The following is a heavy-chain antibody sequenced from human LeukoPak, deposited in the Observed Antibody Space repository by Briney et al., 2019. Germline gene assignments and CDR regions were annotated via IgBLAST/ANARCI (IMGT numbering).Heavy chain of an antibody. CDR1: SGSVNSYY. D-gene: IGHD5-18*01. CDR3: ARHPRYSYGDAFDI. J-gene: IGHJ3*02. V-gene: IGHV4-39*01. CDR2: IYYSGST. Sequence: SETLSLTCTVSSGSVNSYYWGWIRQPPGKGLEWIGSIYYSGSTYYNPSLKSRVTISVDTSKNQFSLKLSSVTAADTAVYYCARHPRYSYGDAFDIWGQGTMVTVSS.